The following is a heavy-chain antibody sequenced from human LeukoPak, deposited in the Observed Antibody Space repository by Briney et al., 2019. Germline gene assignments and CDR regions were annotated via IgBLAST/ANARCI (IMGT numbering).Heavy chain of an antibody. CDR2: IYYRGDT. V-gene: IGHV4-39*01. D-gene: IGHD4-17*01. Sequence: SETLSLTCTVSGGSISSSTYYWGWIRQPPRKGLEWLGNIYYRGDTYYNPSLKSRVTISVDTSKNQFSLKLSSVTAADTAVYYCATATHYGDYFRYYFDYWGQGTLVTVSS. CDR3: ATATHYGDYFRYYFDY. CDR1: GGSISSSTYY. J-gene: IGHJ4*02.